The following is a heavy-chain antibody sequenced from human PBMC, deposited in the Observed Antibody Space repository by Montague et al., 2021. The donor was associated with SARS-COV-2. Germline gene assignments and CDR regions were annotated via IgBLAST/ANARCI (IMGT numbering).Heavy chain of an antibody. D-gene: IGHD1-14*01. J-gene: IGHJ4*02. CDR2: TYYRSKWYN. CDR3: TQERGPGRTTWHYFDY. CDR1: GDSVSSNIAA. V-gene: IGHV6-1*01. Sequence: CAISGDSVSSNIAAWNWIRQSPSRGLEWQGRTYYRSKWYNDYAVSVRGRITISPDTSKNQFSLQLNSVTPEDTAVYYCTQERGPGRTTWHYFDYWGQGTLVTVSS.